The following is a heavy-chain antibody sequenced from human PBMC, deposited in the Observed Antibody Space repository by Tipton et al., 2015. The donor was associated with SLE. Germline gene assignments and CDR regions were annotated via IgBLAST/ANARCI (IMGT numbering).Heavy chain of an antibody. V-gene: IGHV4-34*01. CDR1: GGSFSGYY. D-gene: IGHD1-20*01. Sequence: TLSLTCAVYGGSFSGYYWSWIRQPPGKGLEWIGDINHSGSTNYNPSLKSRVTISVDTSKNQFSLKLSSVTAADTAVYYCARGGNYRYNWNDGDGFDIWGQGTMVTVSS. CDR2: INHSGST. CDR3: ARGGNYRYNWNDGDGFDI. J-gene: IGHJ3*02.